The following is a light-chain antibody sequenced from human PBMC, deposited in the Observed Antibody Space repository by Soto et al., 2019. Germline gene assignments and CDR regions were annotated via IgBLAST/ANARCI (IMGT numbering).Light chain of an antibody. CDR3: QKLNAYPPWT. CDR2: GAS. CDR1: QGISSN. J-gene: IGKJ1*01. Sequence: QLTQSPSSLSASVGDRVTITCRASQGISSNLAWYQQKPGRAPKLLIFGASTLQSGVPSRFSGSGSGTDSTLTISSLQPEDFATYFCQKLNAYPPWTFGQGTKV. V-gene: IGKV1-9*01.